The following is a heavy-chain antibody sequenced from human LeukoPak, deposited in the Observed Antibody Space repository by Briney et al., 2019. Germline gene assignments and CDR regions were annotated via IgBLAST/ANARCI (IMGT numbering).Heavy chain of an antibody. CDR1: GFTFSSYA. J-gene: IGHJ4*02. CDR3: AKDPQWELPSPFDH. V-gene: IGHV3-23*01. CDR2: ISGSGGST. D-gene: IGHD1-26*01. Sequence: GGSLRLSCAASGFTFSSYAMSWVRQAPGKGLEWVLAISGSGGSTYFADSVKGRFSISRDNSKNTLYLLMNSLRAEDTAVYYCAKDPQWELPSPFDHWGQGTLVTVSS.